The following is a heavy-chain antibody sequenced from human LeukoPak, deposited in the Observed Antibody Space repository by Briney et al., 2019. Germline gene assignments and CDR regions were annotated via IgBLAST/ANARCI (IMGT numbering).Heavy chain of an antibody. CDR2: IYTSGST. CDR1: GGSISSYY. Sequence: SETLSLTCTVSGGSISSYYWSWIRQPAGKGLEWIGRIYTSGSTNYNPSLKSRVTMSVDTSKNQFSLKLSSVTAADTAVYYCAREGSRHVLRFLEWSQGTLVTVSS. J-gene: IGHJ4*02. V-gene: IGHV4-4*07. CDR3: AREGSRHVLRFLE. D-gene: IGHD3-3*01.